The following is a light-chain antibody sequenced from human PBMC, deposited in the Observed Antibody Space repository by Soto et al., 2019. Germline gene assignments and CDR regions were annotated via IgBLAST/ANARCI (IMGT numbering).Light chain of an antibody. J-gene: IGLJ2*01. V-gene: IGLV1-47*02. CDR2: SHD. CDR3: AAWDDSLSGPV. Sequence: QSVLTQPPSAPGTPGQRVTISCSGSSSNIGSNYVYWYQQLPGTAPKLLIYSHDQRPSGVPDRFSGSKSGTSSSLAISGLRSEDEADYYCAAWDDSLSGPVFGGGTKLTVL. CDR1: SSNIGSNY.